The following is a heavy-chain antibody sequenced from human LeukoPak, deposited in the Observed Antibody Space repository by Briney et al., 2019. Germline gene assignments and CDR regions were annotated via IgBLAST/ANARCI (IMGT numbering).Heavy chain of an antibody. Sequence: PSETLSLTCTVSGGSISSYYWSWIRQPPGKGLEWIGYIYYSGSTNYNPSLKSRVTISVDTSKNQFSLKLSSVTAADTAVYYCARDGSYYDSSGYLSYWGQGTLVTVSS. CDR1: GGSISSYY. D-gene: IGHD3-22*01. CDR3: ARDGSYYDSSGYLSY. CDR2: IYYSGST. J-gene: IGHJ4*02. V-gene: IGHV4-59*12.